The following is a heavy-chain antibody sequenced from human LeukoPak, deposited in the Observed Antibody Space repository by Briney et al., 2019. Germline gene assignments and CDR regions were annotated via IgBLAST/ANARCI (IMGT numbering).Heavy chain of an antibody. V-gene: IGHV4-30-2*01. CDR3: ARELVVDQWYFDY. CDR2: IYHSGST. Sequence: PSETLSLTCAVSGGSISSGGYSWSWIRQPPGKGLEWIGYIYHSGSTYYNPSLKSRVTISVDRSKNQFSLKLSSVTAADTAVYYCARELVVDQWYFDYWGQGSLVTVSS. D-gene: IGHD2-15*01. J-gene: IGHJ4*02. CDR1: GGSISSGGYS.